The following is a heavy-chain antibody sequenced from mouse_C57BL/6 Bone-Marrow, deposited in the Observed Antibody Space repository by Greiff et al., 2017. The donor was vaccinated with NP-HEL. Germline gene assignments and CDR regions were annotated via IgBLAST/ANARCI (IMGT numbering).Heavy chain of an antibody. J-gene: IGHJ3*01. CDR3: ARVDDGGFAY. CDR2: ISDGGSYT. Sequence: EVQGVESGGGLVKPGGSLKLSCAASGFTFNSYAMSWVRQTPEKRLEWVATISDGGSYTYYPDNVKGRFTISRDNAKNNLYLQMSHLKSEDTAMYYCARVDDGGFAYWGQGTLVTVSA. CDR1: GFTFNSYA. D-gene: IGHD2-3*01. V-gene: IGHV5-4*01.